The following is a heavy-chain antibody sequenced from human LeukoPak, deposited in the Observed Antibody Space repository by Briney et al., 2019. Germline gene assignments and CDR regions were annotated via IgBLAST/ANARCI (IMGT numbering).Heavy chain of an antibody. V-gene: IGHV3-11*01. CDR2: ISSSGSTI. D-gene: IGHD6-13*01. J-gene: IGHJ3*02. CDR1: GFTFSDYY. CDR3: ANVPGAAADAFDI. Sequence: WGSLSLSCAASGFTFSDYYMSWIRQAPGKGLEWVSYISSSGSTIYYADSVKGRFTISRDNAKNSLYLQMNSLRAEDTAVYYCANVPGAAADAFDIWGQGTMVTVSS.